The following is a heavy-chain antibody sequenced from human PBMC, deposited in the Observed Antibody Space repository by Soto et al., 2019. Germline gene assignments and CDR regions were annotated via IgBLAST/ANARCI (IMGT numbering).Heavy chain of an antibody. CDR3: ARDPGRYSSSPTHFDY. J-gene: IGHJ4*02. CDR1: GYTFTSYG. CDR2: ISAYNGNT. V-gene: IGHV1-18*01. D-gene: IGHD6-6*01. Sequence: ASVKVSCKASGYTFTSYGISWVRQAPGQGLEWMGWISAYNGNTNYEQKLQGRVTMTTDTSTSTAYMELRSLRSDNTAVYYCARDPGRYSSSPTHFDYWGQGTLVTVSS.